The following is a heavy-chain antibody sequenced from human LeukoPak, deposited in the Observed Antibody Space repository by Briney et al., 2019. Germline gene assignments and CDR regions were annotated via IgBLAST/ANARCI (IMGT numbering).Heavy chain of an antibody. J-gene: IGHJ4*02. CDR1: GFTFSSYE. CDR2: ISSSGTI. Sequence: GGSLRLSCAASGFTFSSYEMNWVRQAPGKGLEWVSYISSSGTIYYADSVKGRFTISRDNAKNSLYLQMNSLRAEDTAVYYCAKGKSSDSSGYYKTPHFDYWGQGTLVTVSS. CDR3: AKGKSSDSSGYYKTPHFDY. V-gene: IGHV3-48*03. D-gene: IGHD3-22*01.